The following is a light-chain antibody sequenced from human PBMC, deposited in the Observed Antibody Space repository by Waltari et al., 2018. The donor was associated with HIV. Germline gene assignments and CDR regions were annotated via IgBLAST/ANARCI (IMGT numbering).Light chain of an antibody. Sequence: DIRMTQSPSSLSAPLGASLTMTCQATQDIDNNLNWYQQKTGEAPKLLIYDASVLETGVSSRFSGSGSGTNFTLTITSPQPEDVATYFCQQYDELPFTFGPGTKV. CDR2: DAS. CDR1: QDIDNN. CDR3: QQYDELPFT. J-gene: IGKJ3*01. V-gene: IGKV1-33*01.